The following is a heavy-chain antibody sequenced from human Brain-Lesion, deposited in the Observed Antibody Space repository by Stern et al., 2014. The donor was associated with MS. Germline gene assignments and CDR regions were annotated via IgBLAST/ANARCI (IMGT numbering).Heavy chain of an antibody. D-gene: IGHD2-15*01. CDR3: ARMREYCSGGICFAGYYDS. J-gene: IGHJ4*02. CDR1: GFSLSNAAMG. V-gene: IGHV2-26*01. Sequence: QITLKESGPVLVKPTETLTLTCSVSGFSLSNAAMGVSWIRQPPGNSLECLAHIFSTGETAYSTSLKSRLTISKDTSRSQVVLTMTNMDPMDTATYYCARMREYCSGGICFAGYYDSWGQGTLVTVSS. CDR2: IFSTGET.